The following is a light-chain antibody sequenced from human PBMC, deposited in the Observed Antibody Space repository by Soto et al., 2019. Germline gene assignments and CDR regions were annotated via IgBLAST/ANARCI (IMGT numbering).Light chain of an antibody. J-gene: IGLJ7*01. CDR1: SGHSSYA. CDR3: QTWGTGIHV. Sequence: QSVLTQSPSASASLGASVKLTCTLSSGHSSYAIAWHQQQPEKGPRYLMKLNSDGSHSKGDGIPDRFSGSSSGAERYLTISSHQSEDEADYYCQTWGTGIHVFGGGTQLTVL. CDR2: LNSDGSH. V-gene: IGLV4-69*01.